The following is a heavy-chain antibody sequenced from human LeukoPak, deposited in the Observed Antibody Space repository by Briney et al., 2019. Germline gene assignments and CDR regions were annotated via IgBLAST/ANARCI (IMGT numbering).Heavy chain of an antibody. CDR2: ISAYNGKT. D-gene: IGHD6-19*01. Sequence: ASVKVSCKASDYTFTNYGVSWVRQAPGQGLEWMGWISAYNGKTYYAQKFQGRVTMTTDTSTSTAYMELRSLRSDDTAVYYCARGYSSGWYPSYFDYWGQGTLVTVSS. V-gene: IGHV1-18*01. CDR3: ARGYSSGWYPSYFDY. CDR1: DYTFTNYG. J-gene: IGHJ4*02.